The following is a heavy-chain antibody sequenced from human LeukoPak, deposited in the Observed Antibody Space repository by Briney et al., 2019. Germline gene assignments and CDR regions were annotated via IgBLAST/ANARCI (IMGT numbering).Heavy chain of an antibody. CDR1: GGTFSSYT. Sequence: SVKVSCKASGGTFSSYTISWVRQAPGQGLEWMGRIISILGIANYAQKFQGRVTITADKSTSTAYMELSSLRSEDAAVYYCERDKGYCSSTSCFDAFDIWGQGTMVTVSS. D-gene: IGHD2-2*01. J-gene: IGHJ3*02. V-gene: IGHV1-69*04. CDR3: ERDKGYCSSTSCFDAFDI. CDR2: IISILGIA.